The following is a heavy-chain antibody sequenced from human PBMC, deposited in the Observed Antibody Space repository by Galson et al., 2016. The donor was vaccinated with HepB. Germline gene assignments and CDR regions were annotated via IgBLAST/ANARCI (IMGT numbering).Heavy chain of an antibody. CDR3: ASGYYYDSSGYYSDF. V-gene: IGHV3-30-3*02. D-gene: IGHD3-22*01. Sequence: SLRLSCAVSAFTFNNYAMHWVRQAPGKGLEWVAFISYDGSNKYYSDSVKGRFAIARDYSRNTLSLQMNSLRAEDTAVYYCASGYYYDSSGYYSDFWGQGTLVTVSS. CDR1: AFTFNNYA. CDR2: ISYDGSNK. J-gene: IGHJ4*02.